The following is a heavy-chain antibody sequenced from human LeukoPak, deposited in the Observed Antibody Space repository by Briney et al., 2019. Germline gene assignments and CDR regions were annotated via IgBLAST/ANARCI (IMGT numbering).Heavy chain of an antibody. CDR2: IYYSGST. Sequence: SETLSLTCTVSGGSISGSSYYWGWIRQPPGKGLEWIGSIYYSGSTYYNPSLKSRVTISVDTSKNQFSLKLSSVTAADTAVYYCARHVPARIVVVPAATDYWGQGTLVTVSS. D-gene: IGHD2-2*01. J-gene: IGHJ4*02. CDR1: GGSISGSSYY. CDR3: ARHVPARIVVVPAATDY. V-gene: IGHV4-39*01.